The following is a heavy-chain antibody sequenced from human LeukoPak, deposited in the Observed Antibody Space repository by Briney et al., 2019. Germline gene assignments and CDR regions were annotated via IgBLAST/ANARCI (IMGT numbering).Heavy chain of an antibody. CDR1: GFTFSSYA. CDR2: ISGSGGST. Sequence: GGSLRLSCAASGFTFSSYAMSWVRQAPGKGLEWVSSISGSGGSTYYADSVKGRFTISRDNSKTTLYLQMNSLRAEDTAVYYCAKFDVGTAMVLGHLNYWGQGTLVIVSS. J-gene: IGHJ4*02. D-gene: IGHD5-18*01. CDR3: AKFDVGTAMVLGHLNY. V-gene: IGHV3-23*01.